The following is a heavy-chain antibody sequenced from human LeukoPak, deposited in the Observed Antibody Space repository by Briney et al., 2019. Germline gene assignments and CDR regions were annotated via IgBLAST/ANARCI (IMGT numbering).Heavy chain of an antibody. CDR2: FISSSSYT. D-gene: IGHD6-13*01. J-gene: IGHJ4*02. Sequence: GGSLRLSCAVCGFTFSEYYMRWLRQARGRGGEVFSSFISSSSYTNYADSVKGRFTLSRDNANNSLYLQMNSLRAEDTAVYYCAREEGYSFDYWGQGTLVTVSS. V-gene: IGHV3-11*06. CDR3: AREEGYSFDY. CDR1: GFTFSEYY.